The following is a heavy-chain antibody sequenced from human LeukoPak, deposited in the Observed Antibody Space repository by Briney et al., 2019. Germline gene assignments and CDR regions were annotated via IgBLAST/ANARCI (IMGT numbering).Heavy chain of an antibody. Sequence: GGSLRLSCAASGFTFSSYSMNWVRQAPGKGLEWVSYISSSSSTIYYADSVKGRFTISRDNAKNSLYLQMNSLRAEDTAVYYCARAMDIVVVVAAFVDYYYGMDVWGQGTTVTVSS. CDR1: GFTFSSYS. J-gene: IGHJ6*02. CDR2: ISSSSSTI. V-gene: IGHV3-48*04. D-gene: IGHD2-15*01. CDR3: ARAMDIVVVVAAFVDYYYGMDV.